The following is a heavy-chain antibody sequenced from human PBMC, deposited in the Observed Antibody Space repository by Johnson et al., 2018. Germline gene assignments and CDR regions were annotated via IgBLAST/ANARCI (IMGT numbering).Heavy chain of an antibody. V-gene: IGHV1-8*01. CDR1: GYTFTSYE. D-gene: IGHD2-21*01. CDR2: MNPNSGNT. CDR3: ARLVALPDFYYGMDV. J-gene: IGHJ6*02. Sequence: LVESGAEVREPGASVKVSCKASGYTFTSYEINWVRQATGQGLEWMGWMNPNSGNTDYAQNFQDRVTMTRNSSITTAYMELSSLRSEDTAVYYCARLVALPDFYYGMDVWGQGATVTVSS.